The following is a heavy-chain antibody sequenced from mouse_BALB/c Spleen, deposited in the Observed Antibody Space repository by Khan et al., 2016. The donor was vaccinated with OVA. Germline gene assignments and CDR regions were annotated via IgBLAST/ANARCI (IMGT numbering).Heavy chain of an antibody. CDR1: GYSFTGYF. CDR3: ERSYGSDFDY. J-gene: IGHJ2*01. D-gene: IGHD1-1*01. Sequence: VQLQQPGPELVKPGASVKISCKASGYSFTGYFMHWVMQSHGKSLEWIGRINPHIGETLYNQKFKDKATLTVDESSSTAHMELRSLASEDSAVYYCERSYGSDFDYWGQGTTLTVSS. CDR2: INPHIGET. V-gene: IGHV1-20*02.